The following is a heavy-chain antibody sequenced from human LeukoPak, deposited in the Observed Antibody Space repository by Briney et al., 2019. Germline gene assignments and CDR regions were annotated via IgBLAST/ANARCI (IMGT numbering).Heavy chain of an antibody. D-gene: IGHD3-10*01. CDR2: ISSSGGST. Sequence: GGSLRLSCAASGFTFSSYAMSWVRQAPGKGLEWVSAISSSGGSTYYADSVKGRFTISRDNSKNTLYLQMNSLRAEDTAVYYCAKDSPYYYGSGSLDYWGQGTLVAVSS. CDR3: AKDSPYYYGSGSLDY. V-gene: IGHV3-23*01. CDR1: GFTFSSYA. J-gene: IGHJ4*02.